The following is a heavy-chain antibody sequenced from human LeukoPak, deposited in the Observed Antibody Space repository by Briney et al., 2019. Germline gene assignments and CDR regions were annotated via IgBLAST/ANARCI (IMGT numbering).Heavy chain of an antibody. CDR3: ARAPEGNYYDSSGYCY. D-gene: IGHD3-22*01. Sequence: ASVKVSCKASGYTFTSYGISWVRQAPGQGLEWMGWISAYNGNTNYAQKLQGRVTMTTDTSTSTAYMELRSLRSDDTAVYYCARAPEGNYYDSSGYCYWGQGTLVTVSS. CDR2: ISAYNGNT. J-gene: IGHJ4*02. V-gene: IGHV1-18*01. CDR1: GYTFTSYG.